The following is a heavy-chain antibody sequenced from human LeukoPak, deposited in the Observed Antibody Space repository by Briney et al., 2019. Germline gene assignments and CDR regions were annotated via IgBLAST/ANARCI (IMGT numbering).Heavy chain of an antibody. J-gene: IGHJ6*03. Sequence: SETLSLTCTVSGDSISSYYWSWIRQPPGKGLEWIGYIYYSGSTNYNPSLKSRVTISVDTSKNQFSLKLSSVTAADTAVYYCARGDYYYMDVWGKGTTVTVPS. V-gene: IGHV4-59*01. CDR3: ARGDYYYMDV. CDR2: IYYSGST. D-gene: IGHD1-26*01. CDR1: GDSISSYY.